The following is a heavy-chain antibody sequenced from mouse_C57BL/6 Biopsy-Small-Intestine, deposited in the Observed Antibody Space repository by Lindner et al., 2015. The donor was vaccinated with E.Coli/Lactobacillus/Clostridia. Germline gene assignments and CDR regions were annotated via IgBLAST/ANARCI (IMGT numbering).Heavy chain of an antibody. Sequence: VQLQESGPGLAKSSQSLSLTCSVTGYSITSGYYWNWIRQFPGNKLEWMGYISYDGSNNFNPSLKNRISITRDTSKNQFFLKLNSVTTEDTATYYCARARYDGDWYFDVWGTGTTVTVSS. CDR3: ARARYDGDWYFDV. D-gene: IGHD2-3*01. CDR2: ISYDGSN. J-gene: IGHJ1*03. V-gene: IGHV3-6*01. CDR1: GYSITSGYY.